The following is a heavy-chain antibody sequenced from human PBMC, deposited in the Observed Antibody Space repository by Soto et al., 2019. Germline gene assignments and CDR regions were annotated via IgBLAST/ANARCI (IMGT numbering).Heavy chain of an antibody. D-gene: IGHD3-3*01. J-gene: IGHJ4*02. CDR1: GGTFSSYA. V-gene: IGHV1-69*13. CDR2: IIPIVGTA. CDR3: ARVRGLRGDFWTIPGFDY. Sequence: SVKVSCKASGGTFSSYAISWVRQAPGQGLEWMGGIIPIVGTANYAQKFQGRVTVTADESTSTAYMGLSSLRSEDTAVYYCARVRGLRGDFWTIPGFDYWGQGTLVTVSS.